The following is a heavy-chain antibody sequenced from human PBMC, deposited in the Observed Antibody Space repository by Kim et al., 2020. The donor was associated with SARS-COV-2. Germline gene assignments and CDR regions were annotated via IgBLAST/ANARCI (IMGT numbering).Heavy chain of an antibody. CDR2: INPNSGGT. J-gene: IGHJ5*02. V-gene: IGHV1-2*06. CDR3: ARRSSSPAALDP. Sequence: ASVKVSCKASGYTFTGYYMHWVRQAPGQGLEWMGRINPNSGGTNYAQKFQGRVTMTRDTSISTAYMELSRLRSDDTAVYYCARRSSSPAALDPWGQGTLVTVSS. CDR1: GYTFTGYY. D-gene: IGHD6-13*01.